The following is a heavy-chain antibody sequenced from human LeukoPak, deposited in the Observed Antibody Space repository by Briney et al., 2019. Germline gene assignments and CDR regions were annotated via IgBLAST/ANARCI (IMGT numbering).Heavy chain of an antibody. CDR3: ARGRGPYYCVMDV. V-gene: IGHV1-2*02. CDR2: XNPNSGGT. J-gene: IGHJ6*02. CDR1: GYXXTGXY. D-gene: IGHD3-10*01. Sequence: ASVKVSCKASGYXXTGXYXXXXRXXXXQXXXXXGXXNPNSGGTKYAQKFQGRVTMTRDTSISTAYMELRRLTADDTAVYYCARGRGPYYCVMDVWGQGTTVTVSS.